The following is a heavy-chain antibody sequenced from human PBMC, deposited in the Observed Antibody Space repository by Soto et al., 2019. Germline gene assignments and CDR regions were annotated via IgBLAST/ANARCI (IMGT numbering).Heavy chain of an antibody. CDR1: GGSFSGYY. V-gene: IGHV4-34*01. CDR2: INHSGST. CDR3: ATLPRGELGYYYGMDV. D-gene: IGHD7-27*01. Sequence: SETLSLTCAVYGGSFSGYYWSWIRQPPGKGLEWIGEINHSGSTNYNPSLKSRVTISVDTSKTQFSLKLSSVTAADTAVYYCATLPRGELGYYYGMDVWGQGTTVTVSS. J-gene: IGHJ6*02.